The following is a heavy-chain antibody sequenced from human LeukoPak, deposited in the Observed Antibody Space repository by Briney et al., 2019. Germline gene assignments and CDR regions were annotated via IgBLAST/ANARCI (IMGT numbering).Heavy chain of an antibody. CDR3: PRTGYRSGADY. J-gene: IGHJ4*02. CDR1: GGSISRGGYY. V-gene: IGHV4-31*01. Sequence: TLSLTCTVSGGSISRGGYYWGWIRQHPGKGLEWIVYIYYSGSTYDNPALKSLVTISVDTPNNQFSLKLGSVTGARTAVYYCPRTGYRSGADYWGEGTLVTVSS. CDR2: IYYSGST. D-gene: IGHD6-19*01.